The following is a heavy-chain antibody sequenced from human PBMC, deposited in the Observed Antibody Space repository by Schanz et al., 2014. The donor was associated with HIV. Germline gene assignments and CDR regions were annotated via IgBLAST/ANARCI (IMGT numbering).Heavy chain of an antibody. V-gene: IGHV1-69*01. CDR3: ARDGRLDYFGSGSYYNSNGMDV. CDR1: GGTFSIYA. D-gene: IGHD3-10*01. Sequence: QVPLVQSGAEVKKPGSSVKVSCKASGGTFSIYAISWVRQAPGQGLEWMGGIIPIFGTANYAQKFQGRVTIIADESTSTAYMELSSLRSADTAVYFCARDGRLDYFGSGSYYNSNGMDVWGQGTTVTVSS. CDR2: IIPIFGTA. J-gene: IGHJ6*02.